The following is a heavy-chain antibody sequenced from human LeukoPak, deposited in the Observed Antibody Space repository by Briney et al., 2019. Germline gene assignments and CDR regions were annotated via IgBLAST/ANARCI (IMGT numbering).Heavy chain of an antibody. D-gene: IGHD5-12*01. J-gene: IGHJ4*02. CDR2: ITSSGDDI. CDR1: GFTFSDYY. Sequence: GGSLRLSCAASGFTFSDYYMSWIRQAPWKGLEWVAYITSSGDDIYYADSVKGRFTISRDNAKNALFLRMSSLRVEDTATYYCASDIVATSVDFWGQGTLVSVSS. CDR3: ASDIVATSVDF. V-gene: IGHV3-11*01.